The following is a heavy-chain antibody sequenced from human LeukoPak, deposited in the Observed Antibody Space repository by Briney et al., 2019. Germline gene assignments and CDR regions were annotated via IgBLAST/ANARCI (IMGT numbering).Heavy chain of an antibody. CDR3: ATDAGRDYYDSSGYYPDY. Sequence: PGGSLRLSCAASGFTFSSYGMHWVRQAPGKGLEWVAFIRYDGSNKYYADSVKGRFTISRDNSKNTLYLQMNSLRAEDTAVYYCATDAGRDYYDSSGYYPDYWGQGTLVTVSS. J-gene: IGHJ4*02. D-gene: IGHD3-22*01. CDR1: GFTFSSYG. CDR2: IRYDGSNK. V-gene: IGHV3-30*02.